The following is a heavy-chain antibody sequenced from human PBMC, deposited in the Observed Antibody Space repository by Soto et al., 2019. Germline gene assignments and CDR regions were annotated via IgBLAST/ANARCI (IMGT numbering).Heavy chain of an antibody. J-gene: IGHJ3*02. CDR3: AGDGCSGGTCDSGGFDI. D-gene: IGHD2-15*01. CDR1: GFTFSDYY. CDR2: ISTSGRTR. Sequence: GGSLRLSCAASGFTFSDYYMSWIRQAPGQGLEWVSFISTSGRTRYYADSVKGRFSISRDKATNSLYLQMSSLRAEDTAVYYCAGDGCSGGTCDSGGFDIWGQGTMVTVSS. V-gene: IGHV3-11*01.